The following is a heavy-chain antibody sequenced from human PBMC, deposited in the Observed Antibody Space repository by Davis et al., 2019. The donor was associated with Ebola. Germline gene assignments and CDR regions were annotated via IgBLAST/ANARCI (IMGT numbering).Heavy chain of an antibody. J-gene: IGHJ6*04. CDR2: VRYDESNK. V-gene: IGHV3-30*02. Sequence: PGGSLRLSCAASGFTFSSFGFHWVRQAPGKGLEWVAFVRYDESNKYYADSVKGRFTISRDNSKNTLYLQMNSLRAEDTAVYYCAKSGLSFGVVKYHYGMDVWGKGTTVTVSS. D-gene: IGHD3-3*01. CDR1: GFTFSSFG. CDR3: AKSGLSFGVVKYHYGMDV.